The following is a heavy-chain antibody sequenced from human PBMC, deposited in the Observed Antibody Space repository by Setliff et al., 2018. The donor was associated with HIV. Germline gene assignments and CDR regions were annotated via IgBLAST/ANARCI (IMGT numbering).Heavy chain of an antibody. D-gene: IGHD2-21*02. CDR1: GGSISSYY. V-gene: IGHV4-59*08. CDR3: ARLSGDYYYFDY. CDR2: VYYSGST. Sequence: SETLSLTCTVSGGSISSYYWSWIRQPPGKGLEWIGYVYYSGSTNYNPSLKSRVTISLDTSKNQFSLKLTSVTAADTAVYYCARLSGDYYYFDYWGQGTLVTVSS. J-gene: IGHJ4*02.